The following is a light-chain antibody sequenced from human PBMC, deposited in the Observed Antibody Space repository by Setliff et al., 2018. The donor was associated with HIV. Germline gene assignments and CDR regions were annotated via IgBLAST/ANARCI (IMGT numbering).Light chain of an antibody. Sequence: QSALTQPASVSGSPGQSITISCTGSNSDVGGYNYVSWYQKNPGTAPKLMIYDVNSRPPGVSNRFSGSKSGNTASLMISGLQAEDEAEFYCSSFTSNNTLVVFGGGTKVTVL. CDR2: DVN. CDR1: NSDVGGYNY. J-gene: IGLJ3*02. V-gene: IGLV2-14*03. CDR3: SSFTSNNTLVV.